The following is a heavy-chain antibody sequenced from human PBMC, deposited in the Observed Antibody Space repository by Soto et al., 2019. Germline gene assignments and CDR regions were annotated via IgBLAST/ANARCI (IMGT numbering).Heavy chain of an antibody. CDR3: VIDLGDFDF. Sequence: QVQLVQSGTEVKKPGSSVAVSCQASAGTFNNHSLSWVRQAPGQGLEWMGRSIPILGRADYSQKFQGRLTLTVDKPTRTADMELSSLTSEDTAVYYCVIDLGDFDFWGQGTLVTVSS. CDR1: AGTFNNHS. V-gene: IGHV1-69*02. CDR2: SIPILGRA. J-gene: IGHJ4*02.